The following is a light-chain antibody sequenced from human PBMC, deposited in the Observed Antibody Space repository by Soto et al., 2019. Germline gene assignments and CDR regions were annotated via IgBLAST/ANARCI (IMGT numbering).Light chain of an antibody. V-gene: IGKV1-9*01. CDR2: AAS. CDR3: QQLNTNPVT. Sequence: DIQLTQSPSFLSASVGDRVTITCRASQGISSYLAWYQQKPGKAPKLLISAASTLHSGVPSRFSGSGSGTEFTLTISSLQPEDFATYYCQQLNTNPVTFGQGTRLEI. J-gene: IGKJ5*01. CDR1: QGISSY.